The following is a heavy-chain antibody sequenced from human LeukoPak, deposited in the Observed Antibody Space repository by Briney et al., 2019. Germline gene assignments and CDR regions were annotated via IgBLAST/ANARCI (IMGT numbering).Heavy chain of an antibody. CDR1: GGSISSGGYY. V-gene: IGHV4-31*03. Sequence: SETLSLTCTVSGGSISSGGYYWSWIRQHPGKGLEWIGYIYYSGSTYYNPSLKSRVTISVDTSKNQFSLKLSSVTAADTAVYYCARVEGGYFDYWGQGTLVTVSS. CDR3: ARVEGGYFDY. CDR2: IYYSGST. J-gene: IGHJ4*02. D-gene: IGHD2-15*01.